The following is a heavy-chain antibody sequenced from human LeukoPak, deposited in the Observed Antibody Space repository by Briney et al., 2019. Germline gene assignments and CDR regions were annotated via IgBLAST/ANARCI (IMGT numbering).Heavy chain of an antibody. J-gene: IGHJ4*02. CDR2: IYYSGST. Sequence: SETLSLTCTVSGGSISSDIYYWGWIRQPPGKGLEWIGSIYYSGSTYYNPSLKSRVTISVDTSKNQFSLRLGSVTAADTAVYYCARSMGHTYYDFWSGSNKFDYWGQGTLVT. D-gene: IGHD3-3*01. V-gene: IGHV4-39*01. CDR3: ARSMGHTYYDFWSGSNKFDY. CDR1: GGSISSDIYY.